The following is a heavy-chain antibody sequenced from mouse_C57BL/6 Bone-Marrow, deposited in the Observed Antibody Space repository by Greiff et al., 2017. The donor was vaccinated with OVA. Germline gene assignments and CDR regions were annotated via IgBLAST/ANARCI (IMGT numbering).Heavy chain of an antibody. CDR1: GFSLSTFGMG. CDR3: ARIGKGGYYEDAMDY. J-gene: IGHJ4*01. Sequence: QVTLKVSGPGILQPSQTLSLTCSFSGFSLSTFGMGVGWIRQPSGKGLEWLAPIWWDDDKYYNPALKSRLTISKDTSKNQAFLKIANVDTADTATDYCARIGKGGYYEDAMDYWGQGTSVTVAS. D-gene: IGHD2-3*01. CDR2: IWWDDDK. V-gene: IGHV8-8*01.